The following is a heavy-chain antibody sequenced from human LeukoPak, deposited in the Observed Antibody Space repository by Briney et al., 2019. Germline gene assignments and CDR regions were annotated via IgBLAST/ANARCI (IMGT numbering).Heavy chain of an antibody. CDR1: GGSISSGGYS. J-gene: IGHJ6*02. Sequence: SETPSLTCAVSGGSISSGGYSWGWIRQPPGKGLEWIGYIHHSGSTYYNPSLKSRVTISVDRSKNQFSLKLSSVTAADTAVYYCARGYSYGGYYYYGMDVWGQGTTVTVSS. D-gene: IGHD5-18*01. CDR2: IHHSGST. V-gene: IGHV4-30-2*01. CDR3: ARGYSYGGYYYYGMDV.